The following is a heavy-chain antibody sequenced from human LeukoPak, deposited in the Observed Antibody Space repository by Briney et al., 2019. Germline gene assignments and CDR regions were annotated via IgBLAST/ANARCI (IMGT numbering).Heavy chain of an antibody. CDR2: ISSSSSYI. V-gene: IGHV3-21*01. CDR1: GFTFSSYS. J-gene: IGHJ3*02. CDR3: ARNDRGGVVRKRDAFDI. Sequence: GGSLRLSCAASGFTFSSYSMNWVRQAPGKGLEWVSSISSSSSYIYYVDSVKGRFTISRDNAKNSLYLQMNSLRAEDTAVYYCARNDRGGVVRKRDAFDIWGQGTMVTVSS. D-gene: IGHD3-3*01.